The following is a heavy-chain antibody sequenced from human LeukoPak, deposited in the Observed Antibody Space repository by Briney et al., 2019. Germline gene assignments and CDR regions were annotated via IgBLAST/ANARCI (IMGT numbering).Heavy chain of an antibody. J-gene: IGHJ4*02. Sequence: PGGSLRLSCSASEFTFSDYAMHWVRQAPGKGLEYISVISSDGDTTYYADSVKGRFTVTRDNSKNTLYLQMSSLRAENTALYYCVKGGYSSGWYADHWGQGALVTVSS. V-gene: IGHV3-64D*06. CDR1: EFTFSDYA. D-gene: IGHD6-19*01. CDR2: ISSDGDTT. CDR3: VKGGYSSGWYADH.